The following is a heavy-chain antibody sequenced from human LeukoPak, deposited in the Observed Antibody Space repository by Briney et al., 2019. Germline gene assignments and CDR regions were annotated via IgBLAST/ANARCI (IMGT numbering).Heavy chain of an antibody. D-gene: IGHD6-13*01. CDR2: ISWNSATI. Sequence: GRSLTLSCVASGFTFDDYAMHRVRQAPGKGLEWVSGISWNSATIGYADSVKGRFTISRDNAKNSLYLQMNSLRAEDTALYYCAKTHIPLSSCWSLDYWGQGTLVSVSS. CDR3: AKTHIPLSSCWSLDY. V-gene: IGHV3-9*01. J-gene: IGHJ4*02. CDR1: GFTFDDYA.